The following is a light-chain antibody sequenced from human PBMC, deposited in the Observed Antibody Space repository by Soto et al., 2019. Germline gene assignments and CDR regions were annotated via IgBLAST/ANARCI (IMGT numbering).Light chain of an antibody. V-gene: IGLV2-8*01. CDR3: SSYACSNNLV. CDR1: SSDVGGYNY. J-gene: IGLJ2*01. Sequence: QSALTHPPSASGSPGQPVTISCTGTSSDVGGYNYISWYQQHPGKAPKLMIYEVSNRPSGVPDRFSGSKPGNTASLTVSGHQAEDEADYSCSSYACSNNLVFGGGTK. CDR2: EVS.